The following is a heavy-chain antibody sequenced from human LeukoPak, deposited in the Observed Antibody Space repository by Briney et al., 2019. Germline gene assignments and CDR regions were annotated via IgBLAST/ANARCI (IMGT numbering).Heavy chain of an antibody. V-gene: IGHV1-2*02. CDR2: INPNSGGT. CDR1: GYTFTGYY. Sequence: ASVTVSCTASGYTFTGYYMHWVRQAPGQGLEWMGWINPNSGGTNYAQKFQGRVTMTRDTSISTAYMELSRLRSDDTAVYYCARGPITMIVVVPATVVDPWGQGTLVTVSS. D-gene: IGHD3-22*01. J-gene: IGHJ5*02. CDR3: ARGPITMIVVVPATVVDP.